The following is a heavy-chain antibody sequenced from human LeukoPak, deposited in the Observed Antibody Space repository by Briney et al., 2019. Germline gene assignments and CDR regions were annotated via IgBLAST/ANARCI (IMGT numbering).Heavy chain of an antibody. D-gene: IGHD1-26*01. Sequence: SETLSLTCAVYGGSFSGYYWSWIRQPQGKGLEWIGEINHSGSTNYNPSLKGRVTISVDTSKNQFSLKLSSVTAADTAVYYCARGNLGELLSGYFDYWGQGTLVTVSS. V-gene: IGHV4-34*01. CDR3: ARGNLGELLSGYFDY. J-gene: IGHJ4*02. CDR1: GGSFSGYY. CDR2: INHSGST.